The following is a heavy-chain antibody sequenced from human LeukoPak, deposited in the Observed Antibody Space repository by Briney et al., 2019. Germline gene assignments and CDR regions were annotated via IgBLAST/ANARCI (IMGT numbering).Heavy chain of an antibody. CDR2: IYPGDSDT. Sequence: GESLKISCKGSGYSFTSYWIGWVRQMPGKGLEWMGIIYPGDSDTRYSPSFQGQVTISADKSISTAYLQLSSLKASDTAMYYCARRSRFRFLEWLPDYWGQGTLVTVSS. V-gene: IGHV5-51*01. CDR3: ARRSRFRFLEWLPDY. J-gene: IGHJ4*02. CDR1: GYSFTSYW. D-gene: IGHD3-3*01.